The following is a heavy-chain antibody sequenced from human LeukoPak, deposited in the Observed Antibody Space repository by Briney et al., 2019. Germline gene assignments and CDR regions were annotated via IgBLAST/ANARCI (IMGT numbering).Heavy chain of an antibody. CDR2: IYYSGST. CDR1: GGSISSYY. CDR3: ARGAHAYYYYYMDV. J-gene: IGHJ6*03. V-gene: IGHV4-59*01. Sequence: PSETLSLTCTGSGGSISSYYWSWIRQPPGKGLEWIGYIYYSGSTNYNPSLKSRVTISVDTSKNQFSLKLSSVTAADTAVYYCARGAHAYYYYYMDVWGKGTTVTVSS.